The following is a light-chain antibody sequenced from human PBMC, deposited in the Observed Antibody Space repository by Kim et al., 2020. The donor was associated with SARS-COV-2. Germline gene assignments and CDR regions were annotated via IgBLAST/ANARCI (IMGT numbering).Light chain of an antibody. V-gene: IGKV1-6*01. CDR3: LQDYNYAMYT. J-gene: IGKJ2*01. Sequence: AIQMTQSPPSLSASVGDRVTITCRASQGIRNDLGWYQQKPGKAPKLLIYAASSLQSGVPSRFSGSGSGTDFTLTISSLQPEDFATYYCLQDYNYAMYTFGQGTKLEI. CDR1: QGIRND. CDR2: AAS.